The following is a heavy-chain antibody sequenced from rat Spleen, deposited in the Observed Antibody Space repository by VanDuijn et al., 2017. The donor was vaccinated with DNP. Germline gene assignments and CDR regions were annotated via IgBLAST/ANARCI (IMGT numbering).Heavy chain of an antibody. Sequence: QVQLKESGPGMVQPSQTLSLTCSVSGFSLTDYSVYWVRQPPGKVLEWIAAISSGGSTYYNSALKSRLSISRDTSKNQVFLKMNSLQTEDTAIYYCTRGGGGYSDYWGQGTLVTVSS. V-gene: IGHV2-19*01. J-gene: IGHJ3*01. CDR2: ISSGGST. D-gene: IGHD1-11*01. CDR1: GFSLTDYS. CDR3: TRGGGGYSDY.